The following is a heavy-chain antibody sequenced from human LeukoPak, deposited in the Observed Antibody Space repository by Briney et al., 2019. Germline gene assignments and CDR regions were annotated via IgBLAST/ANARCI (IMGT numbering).Heavy chain of an antibody. D-gene: IGHD2-2*01. CDR2: INPDSGGT. J-gene: IGHJ6*02. CDR3: ARGPQCSSTCSISRRNGMDV. V-gene: IGHV1-2*02. Sequence: AASVKVSCKASGYTFTDYYMHWVRQAPGQGLEWMGWINPDSGGTNYAQNFQGRVTMTRDTSISTAYMELSRLRSDDTAVYYCARGPQCSSTCSISRRNGMDVWGQGTTVTVSS. CDR1: GYTFTDYY.